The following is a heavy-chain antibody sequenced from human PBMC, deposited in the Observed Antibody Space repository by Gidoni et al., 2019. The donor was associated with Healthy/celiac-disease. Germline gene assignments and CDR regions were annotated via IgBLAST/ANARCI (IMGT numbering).Heavy chain of an antibody. Sequence: EVQLVESGGGLVQPGGSLRLSCAASGFTVSSYWMSWVRQAPGKGLEWVANIKQDGSEKYYVDSVKGRFTISRDNAKNSLYLQMNSLRAEDTAVYYCARSPRIRAAPYFDYWGQGTLVTVSS. J-gene: IGHJ4*02. CDR3: ARSPRIRAAPYFDY. CDR2: IKQDGSEK. CDR1: GFTVSSYW. V-gene: IGHV3-7*05.